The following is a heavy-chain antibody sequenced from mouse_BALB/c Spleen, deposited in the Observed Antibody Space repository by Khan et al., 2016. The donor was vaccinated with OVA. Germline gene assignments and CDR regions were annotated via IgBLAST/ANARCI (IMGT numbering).Heavy chain of an antibody. Sequence: QVQLQQSGAELARPGASVKLSCKASGYTFTDYYINWVKQRTVQGLEWIGEISPGSGDTYYNERFKGKATLTADKSSSTAYMRLSSLTSEASAVYFCARRNYFGYTFAYWGQGTLVTVSA. CDR1: GYTFTDYY. V-gene: IGHV1-77*01. J-gene: IGHJ3*01. D-gene: IGHD1-2*01. CDR3: ARRNYFGYTFAY. CDR2: ISPGSGDT.